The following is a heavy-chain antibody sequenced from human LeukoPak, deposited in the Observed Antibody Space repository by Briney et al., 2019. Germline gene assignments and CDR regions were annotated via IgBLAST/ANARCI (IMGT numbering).Heavy chain of an antibody. D-gene: IGHD3-10*01. V-gene: IGHV4-59*08. CDR2: IYYSGST. Sequence: PSETLSLTCTVSGGSIGSYYWSWIRQPPGKGLEWIGYIYYSGSTNYNPSLKSRVTISVDTSKNQFSLKLSSVTAADTAVYYCARQAYYYGSGSYYWWFDPWGQGTLVTVSS. CDR3: ARQAYYYGSGSYYWWFDP. CDR1: GGSIGSYY. J-gene: IGHJ5*02.